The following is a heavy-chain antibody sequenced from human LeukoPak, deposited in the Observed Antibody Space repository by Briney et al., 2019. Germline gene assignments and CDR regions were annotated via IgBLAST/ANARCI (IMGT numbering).Heavy chain of an antibody. CDR3: ARDHSSSGIFDY. D-gene: IGHD6-6*01. CDR2: IYTSGST. Sequence: SETLSLTCTVSGGSISSYYWSWIRQPAGKGLEWIGRIYTSGSTNYNPSLKSRVTMSVDTSKNRFSLKLSSVTAADTAVYYCARDHSSSGIFDYWGQGTLVTVSS. V-gene: IGHV4-4*07. J-gene: IGHJ4*02. CDR1: GGSISSYY.